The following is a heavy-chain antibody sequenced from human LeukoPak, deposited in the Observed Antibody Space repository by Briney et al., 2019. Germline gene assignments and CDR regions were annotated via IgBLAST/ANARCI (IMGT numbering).Heavy chain of an antibody. CDR2: ISNNGGYT. CDR1: GFTFSNAW. Sequence: GGSLRLSCAASGFTFSNAWMNWVRQAPGKGLEWVSAISNNGGYTYYADSVQGRFTISRDNSKSTLCLQMNSLRAEDTAVYYCAKRLGYCSDGSCYFPYWGQGTLVTVSS. CDR3: AKRLGYCSDGSCYFPY. V-gene: IGHV3-23*01. D-gene: IGHD2-15*01. J-gene: IGHJ4*02.